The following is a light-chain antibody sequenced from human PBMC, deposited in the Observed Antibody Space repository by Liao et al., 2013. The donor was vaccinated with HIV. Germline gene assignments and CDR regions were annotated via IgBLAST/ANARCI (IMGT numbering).Light chain of an antibody. CDR3: QVWDRSSDHP. CDR1: NLSNILGNKY. CDR2: QDS. Sequence: SYGLTQPPSVSVSTGQTASITCYGDNLSNILGNKYLHWYLQRPGQSPVLVIYQDSKRPSGIPERLSGSNSGNTATLTISRVEVGDEAKYFCQVWDRSSDHPFGGGTELTVL. J-gene: IGLJ2*01. V-gene: IGLV3-1*01.